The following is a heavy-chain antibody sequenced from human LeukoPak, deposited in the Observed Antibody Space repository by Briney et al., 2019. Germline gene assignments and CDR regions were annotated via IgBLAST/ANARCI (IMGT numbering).Heavy chain of an antibody. V-gene: IGHV4-39*01. D-gene: IGHD3-3*01. CDR1: GGSISISSYY. J-gene: IGHJ4*02. CDR3: ARREPPYDFWSGYRGSTFDY. CDR2: IYYSGST. Sequence: SETLSLTCTVSGGSISISSYYWGWIRQPPGKGLEWIGSIYYSGSTYYNPSLKSRVTISVDTSKNQFSLKLSSVTAADTAVYYCARREPPYDFWSGYRGSTFDYWGQGTLVTVSS.